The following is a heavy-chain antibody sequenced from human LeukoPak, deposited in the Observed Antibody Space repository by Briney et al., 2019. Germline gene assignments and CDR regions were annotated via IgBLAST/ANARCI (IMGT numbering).Heavy chain of an antibody. CDR3: AARWNCTNGVCYTHFDY. J-gene: IGHJ4*02. CDR2: INHSGST. D-gene: IGHD2-8*01. V-gene: IGHV4-34*08. CDR1: GFTFSSYW. Sequence: GSLRLSCAASGFTFSSYWMSWVRQPPGKGLEWIGEINHSGSTNYNPSLKSRVTISVDTSKNQFPLKLSSVTAADTAVYYCAARWNCTNGVCYTHFDYWGQGTLVTVSS.